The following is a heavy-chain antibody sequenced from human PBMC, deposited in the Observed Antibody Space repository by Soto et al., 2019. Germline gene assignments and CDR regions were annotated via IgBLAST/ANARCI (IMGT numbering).Heavy chain of an antibody. CDR1: GGSISSSGYY. CDR3: ARCPGIAASGNYYYYYGMDV. J-gene: IGHJ6*02. Sequence: SETLSLTCTVSGGSISSSGYYWSWIRQHPGKGLEWIGYIYYSGSTYYNPSLKSRVTISVDTSKNQFSLKLSSVTAADTAVYYCARCPGIAASGNYYYYYGMDVWGPGTTVNVSS. D-gene: IGHD6-13*01. CDR2: IYYSGST. V-gene: IGHV4-31*03.